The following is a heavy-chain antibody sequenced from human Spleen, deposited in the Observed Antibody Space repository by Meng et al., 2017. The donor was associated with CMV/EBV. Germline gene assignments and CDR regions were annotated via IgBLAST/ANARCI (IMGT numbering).Heavy chain of an antibody. V-gene: IGHV3-53*01. CDR3: ARITSGSYTIDY. CDR1: GFTVSSNY. CDR2: IYSGGST. Sequence: VQLVSAGGGLCQPGGSLELSCAASGFTVSSNYMSWVRQAPGKGLEWVSVIYSGGSTYYADSVKGRFTISRDNSKNTLYLQMNSLRAEDTAVYYCARITSGSYTIDYWGQGTLVTVSS. D-gene: IGHD1-26*01. J-gene: IGHJ4*02.